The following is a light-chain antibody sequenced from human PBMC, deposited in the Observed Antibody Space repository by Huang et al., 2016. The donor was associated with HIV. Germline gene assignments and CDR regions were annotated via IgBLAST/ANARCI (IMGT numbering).Light chain of an antibody. CDR2: GAS. J-gene: IGKJ4*01. V-gene: IGKV3-20*01. CDR3: QQYLSSPLT. Sequence: DIVLTQSPGTLSLSPGARAALSCRASQNITNNYLAWYQQRSGQATMLLIYGASNRAMGIPDRFSGSVSGTDFTLIINRLEPQDSAVYYCQQYLSSPLTFGGGTNVEIK. CDR1: QNITNNY.